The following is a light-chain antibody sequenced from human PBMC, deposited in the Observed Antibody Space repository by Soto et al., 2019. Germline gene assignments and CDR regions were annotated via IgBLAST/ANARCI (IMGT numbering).Light chain of an antibody. CDR1: QTISSC. V-gene: IGKV1-5*03. CDR2: KAS. Sequence: EIQITQSPSTLSGSVGDRVTISCVASQTISSCLAWYQQQPGKAPKLLIYKASTLKSGVKSRFRGSGSGKEFTLHISSLKTDDFANYYCQQYNSYSRTVGQGPKVEIK. J-gene: IGKJ1*01. CDR3: QQYNSYSRT.